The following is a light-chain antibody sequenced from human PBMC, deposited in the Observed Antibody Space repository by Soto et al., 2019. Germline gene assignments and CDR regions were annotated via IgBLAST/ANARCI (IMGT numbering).Light chain of an antibody. CDR3: QQYNNWPPLT. CDR1: LSVNSN. V-gene: IGKV3-15*01. Sequence: IVMTQSPGTLSVSPGERATLSCRASLSVNSNLAWYQQKPGQAPRLLIYGASTRATGIPARFSGSGSGTEFTLTISSLQSEDFAVYYCQQYNNWPPLTFGGWTKVEIK. J-gene: IGKJ4*01. CDR2: GAS.